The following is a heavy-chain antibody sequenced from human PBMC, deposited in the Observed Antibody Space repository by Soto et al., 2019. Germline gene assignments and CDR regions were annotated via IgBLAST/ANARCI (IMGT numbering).Heavy chain of an antibody. CDR2: IKQDGSEK. J-gene: IGHJ6*02. CDR3: ARGQKGYCTSSSCDTRYYYGIDV. D-gene: IGHD2-2*02. CDR1: GFTFSSYW. V-gene: IGHV3-7*03. Sequence: GGSLRLSCAASGFTFSSYWMNWVRQAPGKGLEWVANIKQDGSEKYYVDSMKGRFTISRDNAQNSLYLQMNGLRAEDTAVYYCARGQKGYCTSSSCDTRYYYGIDVWGQGTTVTVSS.